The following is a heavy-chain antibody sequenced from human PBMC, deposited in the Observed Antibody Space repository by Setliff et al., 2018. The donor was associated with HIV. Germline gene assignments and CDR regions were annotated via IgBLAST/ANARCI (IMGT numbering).Heavy chain of an antibody. D-gene: IGHD3-10*01. Sequence: LSLTCTVSGGSITRTPYYWGWIRQPPGKGLEWTGSIYHTGITYDNPSLKSRVTISVDTSKNQISLRLSSVTAADTAVYYCARLSGGMVPNYWGQGTLVTVSS. CDR1: GGSITRTPYY. J-gene: IGHJ4*02. CDR2: IYHTGIT. CDR3: ARLSGGMVPNY. V-gene: IGHV4-39*01.